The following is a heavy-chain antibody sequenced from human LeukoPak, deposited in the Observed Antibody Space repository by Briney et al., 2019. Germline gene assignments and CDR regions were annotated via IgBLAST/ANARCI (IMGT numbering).Heavy chain of an antibody. D-gene: IGHD1-7*01. CDR2: INHSGST. CDR1: GESFSGYY. J-gene: IGHJ5*02. CDR3: ASITGTTSSWIDP. V-gene: IGHV4-34*01. Sequence: SETLSLTCAVYGESFSGYYWSWIRQPPGKGLERIGEINHSGSTNYNPSLKSRVTISVDTSKNQFSLKLSSVTAADTAVYYCASITGTTSSWIDPWGQGTRVTVSS.